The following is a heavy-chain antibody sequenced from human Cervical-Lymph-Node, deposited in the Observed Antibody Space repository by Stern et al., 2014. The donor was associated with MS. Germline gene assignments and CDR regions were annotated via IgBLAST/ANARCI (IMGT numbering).Heavy chain of an antibody. V-gene: IGHV1-2*04. CDR2: INPNTGVT. CDR3: ARGYPFFDN. CDR1: GYTFTGFF. Sequence: QMQLVQSGAEVKKPGASVKVSCTASGYTFTGFFLHWVRPAPGQGLEWVGWINPNTGVTKSAQKFQGWVTLTRDTSINTVYMELNRLKSDDTAVFYCARGYPFFDNWGQGTLVTVSS. J-gene: IGHJ4*02. D-gene: IGHD2-15*01.